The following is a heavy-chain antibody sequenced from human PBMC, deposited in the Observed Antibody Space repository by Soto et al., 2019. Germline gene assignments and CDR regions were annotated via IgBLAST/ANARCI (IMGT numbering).Heavy chain of an antibody. CDR2: IWFDGSDK. J-gene: IGHJ3*02. Sequence: GGSLRLSCAASSFTFSSYGMHWVRQAPGKGLEWVALIWFDGSDKYYTDSVKGRFTISRDNSKNTLYLQMNSLRAEDTAVYYCARLYCSSSSCYSVGAFDIRRQGTMVTV. CDR3: ARLYCSSSSCYSVGAFDI. CDR1: SFTFSSYG. D-gene: IGHD2-2*01. V-gene: IGHV3-33*01.